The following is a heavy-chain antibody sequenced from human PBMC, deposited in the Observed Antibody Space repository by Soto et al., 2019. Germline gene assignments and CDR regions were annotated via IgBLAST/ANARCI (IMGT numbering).Heavy chain of an antibody. J-gene: IGHJ4*02. CDR2: IYYSGST. CDR3: AREGTAMAALDY. Sequence: QVQLQESGPGLVKPSQTLSLTCTVSGGSISSGDYYWRWIRQPPGKGLEWIGYIYYSGSTYYNPSLTSRVTISVDTSKNQFSLKLSSVTAADTAVYYCAREGTAMAALDYWGQGTLVTVSS. CDR1: GGSISSGDYY. V-gene: IGHV4-30-4*01. D-gene: IGHD5-18*01.